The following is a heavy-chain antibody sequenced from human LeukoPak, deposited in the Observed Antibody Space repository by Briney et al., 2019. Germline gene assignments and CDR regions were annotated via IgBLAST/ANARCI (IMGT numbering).Heavy chain of an antibody. CDR1: GFTFSSYS. Sequence: GGSLRLSCAASGFTFSSYSMNWVRQAPGKGLEWVSYISSSSSTIYYADSVKGRFTISRDNAKNSLYLQMNSLRAEDTAVYYCARVIGSSSDYWGQGTLVTVSS. V-gene: IGHV3-48*01. J-gene: IGHJ4*02. D-gene: IGHD6-6*01. CDR2: ISSSSSTI. CDR3: ARVIGSSSDY.